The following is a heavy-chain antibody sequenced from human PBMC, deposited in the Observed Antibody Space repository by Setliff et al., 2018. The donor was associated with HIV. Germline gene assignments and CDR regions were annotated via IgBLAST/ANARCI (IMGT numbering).Heavy chain of an antibody. D-gene: IGHD6-19*01. J-gene: IGHJ6*02. Sequence: GGSLRLSCAASGFTFDDYAMHWVRXVPXXGLEWVSLISWDGGSIYYSDSVKGRFTISRDNRKNSLFLQMNSLRAEDTAFYYCYKDTXTKGWHTSNFHPXXLEVWGQGTTVTVSS. CDR3: YKDTXTKGWHTSNFHPXXLEV. V-gene: IGHV3-43D*03. CDR1: GFTFDDYA. CDR2: ISWDGGSI.